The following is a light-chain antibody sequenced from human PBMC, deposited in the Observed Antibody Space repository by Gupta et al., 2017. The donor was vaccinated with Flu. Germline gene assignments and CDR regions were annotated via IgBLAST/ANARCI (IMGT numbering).Light chain of an antibody. CDR3: SAWDDSLNRHYV. CDR2: SFS. J-gene: IGLJ1*01. CDR1: GSNIVKNP. V-gene: IGLV1-44*01. Sequence: QSVLTKPPAASAAPGQRVTITCFGTGSNIVKNPVHWYQQLPGAAPKLLIYSFSQRPSGVPDRFSGSKAATSAFLAISGLQSDDEADYYCSAWDDSLNRHYVFGTWTTVTVL.